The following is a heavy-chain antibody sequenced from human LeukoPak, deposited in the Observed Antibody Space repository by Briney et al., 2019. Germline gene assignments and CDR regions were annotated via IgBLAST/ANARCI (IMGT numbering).Heavy chain of an antibody. CDR1: GFTFDDYA. D-gene: IGHD6-19*01. CDR3: AKDGQQWLAPNYFDY. J-gene: IGHJ4*02. V-gene: IGHV3-9*01. Sequence: GGSLRLSCAASGFTFDDYAMHWVRQAPGKGLEWVSGISWNSGSIGYADSVKGRFTISRDNSKNTLYLQMNSLRAEDTAVYYCAKDGQQWLAPNYFDYWGQGTLVTVSS. CDR2: ISWNSGSI.